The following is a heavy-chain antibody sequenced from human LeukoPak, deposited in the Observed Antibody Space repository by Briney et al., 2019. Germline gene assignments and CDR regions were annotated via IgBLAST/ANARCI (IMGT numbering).Heavy chain of an antibody. V-gene: IGHV3-30*02. J-gene: IGHJ4*02. D-gene: IGHD3-22*01. Sequence: PGGSLRLSCAASGFTFSRYDIHWVRQASGKGLEWVAFIRYDGSNEFYVDSVKGRFTISRDNSKNTVYLQMSSLRTEDTSLYYCARDPRGPTGYDSPSRDTFDYWGQGTLVTVSS. CDR2: IRYDGSNE. CDR3: ARDPRGPTGYDSPSRDTFDY. CDR1: GFTFSRYD.